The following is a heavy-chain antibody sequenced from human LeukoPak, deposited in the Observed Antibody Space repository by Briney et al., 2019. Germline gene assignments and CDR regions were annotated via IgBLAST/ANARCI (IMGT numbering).Heavy chain of an antibody. J-gene: IGHJ3*02. CDR3: ARDGDSYGKPNGAFDI. V-gene: IGHV3-11*04. CDR1: GFTFSDYY. Sequence: GSLRLSCAASGFTFSDYYMSWIRQAPGKGLEWVSYISSSGSTIYYADSVMGRFTISRDSAKNSLYLQMNSLRAEDTAVYYCARDGDSYGKPNGAFDIWGQGTMVTVSS. D-gene: IGHD2-21*02. CDR2: ISSSGSTI.